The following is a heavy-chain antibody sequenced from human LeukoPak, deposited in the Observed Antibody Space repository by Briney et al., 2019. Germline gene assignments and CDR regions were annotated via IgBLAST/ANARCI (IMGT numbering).Heavy chain of an antibody. Sequence: GGSLRLSCAASGFTFSSYGMSWVRQAPGKGLEWVSVIYSGGSTYYADSVKGRFTISRDNSKNTLYLQMNSLRAEDTAVYYCAREIVDSSGYYDYRGQGTLVTVSS. V-gene: IGHV3-66*01. CDR3: AREIVDSSGYYDY. CDR2: IYSGGST. J-gene: IGHJ4*02. CDR1: GFTFSSYG. D-gene: IGHD3-22*01.